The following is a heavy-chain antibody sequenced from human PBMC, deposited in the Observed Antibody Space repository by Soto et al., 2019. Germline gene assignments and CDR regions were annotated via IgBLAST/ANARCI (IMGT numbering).Heavy chain of an antibody. CDR3: ASNENSFDL. J-gene: IGHJ3*01. D-gene: IGHD1-1*01. Sequence: QQRLPXXLXXXGXXYXXGXXXXXPALKSRVTISVDTSKNQFSLKLSSVTAEDTAVYYCASNENSFDLWGQGTMVTVSS. CDR2: XYXXGXX. V-gene: IGHV4-38-2*01.